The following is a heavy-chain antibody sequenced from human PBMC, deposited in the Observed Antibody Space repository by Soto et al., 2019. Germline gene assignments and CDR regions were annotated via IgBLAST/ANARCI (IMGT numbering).Heavy chain of an antibody. CDR3: AKGVTGYYYYGMDV. CDR2: ISWNSGSI. J-gene: IGHJ6*02. D-gene: IGHD1-20*01. Sequence: VQLVESGGGLVQPGRSLRLSCAASGFTFDDYAMHWVRQAPGKGLEWVSGISWNSGSIGYADSVKGRFTISKDNAKNSLYLQMNSLRAEDTALYYCAKGVTGYYYYGMDVWGQGTTVTVSS. V-gene: IGHV3-9*01. CDR1: GFTFDDYA.